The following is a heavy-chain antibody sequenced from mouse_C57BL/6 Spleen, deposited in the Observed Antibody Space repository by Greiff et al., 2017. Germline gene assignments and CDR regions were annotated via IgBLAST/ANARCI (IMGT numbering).Heavy chain of an antibody. V-gene: IGHV1-15*01. Sequence: QVQLQQSGAELVRPGASVTLSCKASGYTFTDYEMHWVKQTPVHGLEWIGAIDPETGGTAYNQKFKGKAILTADKSSSTAYMELRSLTSEDSAVYYCTRFLYDYDTYGGQGTTLTVSS. D-gene: IGHD2-4*01. CDR1: GYTFTDYE. CDR3: TRFLYDYDTY. J-gene: IGHJ2*01. CDR2: IDPETGGT.